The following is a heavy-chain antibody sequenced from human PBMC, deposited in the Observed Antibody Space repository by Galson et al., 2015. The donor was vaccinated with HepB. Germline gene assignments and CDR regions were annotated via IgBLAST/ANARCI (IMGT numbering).Heavy chain of an antibody. J-gene: IGHJ4*02. Sequence: SLRLSCAASGFTFDDYAMHWVRQAPGKGLEWVSGISWNSGSIGYADSVKGRFTISRDNAKNSLYLQMNSLRAEDTALYYCAKDIGGEYSSGWPDYWGQGTLVTVSS. CDR3: AKDIGGEYSSGWPDY. V-gene: IGHV3-9*01. CDR2: ISWNSGSI. D-gene: IGHD6-19*01. CDR1: GFTFDDYA.